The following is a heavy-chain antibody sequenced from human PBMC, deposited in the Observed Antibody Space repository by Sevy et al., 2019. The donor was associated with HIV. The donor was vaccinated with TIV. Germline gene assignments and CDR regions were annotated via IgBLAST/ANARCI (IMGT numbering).Heavy chain of an antibody. Sequence: GGSLRLSCAASGFTFSSYAMHWVRQAPGKGLEWVAVISYDGSNKYYADSVKGRFTISRDNSKNTLYLQMNSLRAEDTAVYYCARDRPWRFGDPQTAGAFDIWGQGTMVTVSS. J-gene: IGHJ3*02. CDR3: ARDRPWRFGDPQTAGAFDI. CDR2: ISYDGSNK. V-gene: IGHV3-30-3*01. D-gene: IGHD3-10*01. CDR1: GFTFSSYA.